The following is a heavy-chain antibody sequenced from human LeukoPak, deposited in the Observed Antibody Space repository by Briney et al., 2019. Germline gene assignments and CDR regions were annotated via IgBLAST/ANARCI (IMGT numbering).Heavy chain of an antibody. J-gene: IGHJ3*01. D-gene: IGHD2/OR15-2a*01. Sequence: GASVKVSCKASGYIFGDYYLHWVRQAPGQRLEWMGWMNPNSGGTNYAQKFQGRITMTGDTSTAYLELSRLRSDDTAVYYCARDLGSTVIVGGDAFDLWGQGTMVTVSS. CDR3: ARDLGSTVIVGGDAFDL. CDR1: GYIFGDYY. CDR2: MNPNSGGT. V-gene: IGHV1-2*02.